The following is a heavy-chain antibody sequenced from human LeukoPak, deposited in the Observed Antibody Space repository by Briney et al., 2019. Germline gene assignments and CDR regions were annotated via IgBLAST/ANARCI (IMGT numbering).Heavy chain of an antibody. J-gene: IGHJ4*02. D-gene: IGHD5-18*01. V-gene: IGHV4-39*01. CDR1: GGSISSSSYY. CDR2: IYDSGST. Sequence: SETLSLTCTVSGGSISSSSYYWGWIRQPPGKGLEWIGSIYDSGSTYYNPSLKSRVTISVDTSKNQFSLKLSSVTAADTAVYYCARHRSSLDTAMGKLDYWGQGTLVTVSS. CDR3: ARHRSSLDTAMGKLDY.